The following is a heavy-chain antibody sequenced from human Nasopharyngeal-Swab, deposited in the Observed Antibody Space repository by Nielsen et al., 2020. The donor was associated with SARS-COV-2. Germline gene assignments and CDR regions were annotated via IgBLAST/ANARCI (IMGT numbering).Heavy chain of an antibody. V-gene: IGHV4-39*01. J-gene: IGHJ5*02. CDR2: FSYSGTT. Sequence: SETLSLTCTVSGDSISSNSYYWGWIRQSPGKGLERIGSFSYSGTTYSNPSLKSRVTISVDTSKNQFSVKLSSVTAADSAVYYCASYYYDSSDYSYWFDPWGQGTLVTVSS. D-gene: IGHD3-22*01. CDR3: ASYYYDSSDYSYWFDP. CDR1: GDSISSNSYY.